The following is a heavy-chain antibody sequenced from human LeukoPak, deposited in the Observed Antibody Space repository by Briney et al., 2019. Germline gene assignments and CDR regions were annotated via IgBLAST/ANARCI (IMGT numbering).Heavy chain of an antibody. CDR2: INSDGSST. CDR1: GFTFSSYW. Sequence: GGSLRLSCAASGFTFSSYWMHWVRQAPGKGLVWVSRINSDGSSTSYADSVKGRFTISRDHAKNTLYLQMNSLRAEDTAVYYCARRGGDGYNSPTYFDYWGQGTLVTVSS. CDR3: ARRGGDGYNSPTYFDY. V-gene: IGHV3-74*01. J-gene: IGHJ4*02. D-gene: IGHD5-24*01.